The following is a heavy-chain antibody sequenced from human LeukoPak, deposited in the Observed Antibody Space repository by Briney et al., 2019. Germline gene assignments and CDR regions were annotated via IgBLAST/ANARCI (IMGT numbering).Heavy chain of an antibody. J-gene: IGHJ5*02. V-gene: IGHV4-4*07. D-gene: IGHD2-2*01. CDR3: ARDRGPAATNWFAP. CDR2: IYTSGST. Sequence: SETLSLTCTVSGGSISSYYWSWIRQPAGKGLEWIGRIYTSGSTNYNPSLKSRVTMSVDTSKNQFSLKLSSVPAADTAVYYCARDRGPAATNWFAPWGQGPLVTVSS. CDR1: GGSISSYY.